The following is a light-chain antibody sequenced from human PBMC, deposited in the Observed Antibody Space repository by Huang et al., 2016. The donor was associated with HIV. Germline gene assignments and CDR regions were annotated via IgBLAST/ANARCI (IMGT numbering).Light chain of an antibody. CDR2: DAS. J-gene: IGKJ5*01. CDR3: QQRKYWPPIT. Sequence: ETVFTQSPATLSLSPGERATLSCRASQSVNSYLAWYQQKPGQTPRLLIYDASNRATGIPARFSGSGSGTDFTLTISSLEPEDFAVYYCQQRKYWPPITFGQGTRLEIK. V-gene: IGKV3-11*01. CDR1: QSVNSY.